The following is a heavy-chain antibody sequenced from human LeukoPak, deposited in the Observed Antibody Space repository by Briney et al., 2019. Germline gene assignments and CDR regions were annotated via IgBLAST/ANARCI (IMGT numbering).Heavy chain of an antibody. V-gene: IGHV1-69*05. CDR3: AREEIAAAGTGAYNWFDP. CDR1: GGTFSSYA. Sequence: SVKVSCKASGGTFSSYAISWVRQAPGQGLEWMGGIIPIFGTANYAQKFQGRVTITTDESTSTAYMELSSLRSEDTAVYYCAREEIAAAGTGAYNWFDPWGQGTLVTVSS. D-gene: IGHD6-13*01. CDR2: IIPIFGTA. J-gene: IGHJ5*02.